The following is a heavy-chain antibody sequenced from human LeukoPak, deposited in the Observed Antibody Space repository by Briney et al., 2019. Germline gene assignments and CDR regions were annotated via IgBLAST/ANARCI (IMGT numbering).Heavy chain of an antibody. CDR2: IYYSGST. Sequence: PSETLSLTCAVYGGSFSDYYWSWIRQPPGKGLEWIGYIYYSGSTNYNPSLKSRVTISVGTSKNQFSLKLSSVTAADAAVYYCARDGVLGGLFVWDYWGQGTLVTVSS. J-gene: IGHJ4*02. CDR1: GGSFSDYY. V-gene: IGHV4-59*01. CDR3: ARDGVLGGLFVWDY. D-gene: IGHD3-16*01.